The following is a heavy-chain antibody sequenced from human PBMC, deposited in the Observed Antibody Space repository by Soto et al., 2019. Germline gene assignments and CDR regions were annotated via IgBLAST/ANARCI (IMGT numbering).Heavy chain of an antibody. CDR3: AKSYYDTTGFAVGP. CDR2: MYFGGSF. CDR1: GDSVSSGY. J-gene: IGHJ5*02. V-gene: IGHV4-59*02. Sequence: SETLSLTCTVSGDSVSSGYWSWIRQPPGKGLEWIGFMYFGGSFNYNPSLTSRVTISVETSKNQFSMKMTSVTAADTAVYYCAKSYYDTTGFAVGPWGQGTLVTVSS. D-gene: IGHD3-22*01.